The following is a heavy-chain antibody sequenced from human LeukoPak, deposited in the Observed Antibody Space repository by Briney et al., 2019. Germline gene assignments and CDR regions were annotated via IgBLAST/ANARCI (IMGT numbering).Heavy chain of an antibody. Sequence: PGGSLRLSCAASGFTFSSHAMSWVRQAPGKGLEWVSAISGSGGSTYYADSVKGRFTISRDNSKNTLYLQMNSLRAEDTAVHYRATHSSGWLYFAYWGQGTLVTVSS. CDR1: GFTFSSHA. J-gene: IGHJ4*02. CDR2: ISGSGGST. CDR3: ATHSSGWLYFAY. D-gene: IGHD6-19*01. V-gene: IGHV3-23*01.